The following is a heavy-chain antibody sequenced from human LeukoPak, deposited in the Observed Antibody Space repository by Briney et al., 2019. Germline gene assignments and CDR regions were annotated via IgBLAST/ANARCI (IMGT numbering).Heavy chain of an antibody. V-gene: IGHV1-8*03. J-gene: IGHJ5*02. CDR1: GYTFTSYD. Sequence: GASVKVSCKASGYTFTSYDINWVRQATGQGLEWMGWMNPNSGNTGYAQKFQGRVTITRNTSISTAYMELSSLRSEDTAVYYCARRASIAARRIWFDPWGQGTLVTVSS. CDR3: ARRASIAARRIWFDP. CDR2: MNPNSGNT. D-gene: IGHD6-6*01.